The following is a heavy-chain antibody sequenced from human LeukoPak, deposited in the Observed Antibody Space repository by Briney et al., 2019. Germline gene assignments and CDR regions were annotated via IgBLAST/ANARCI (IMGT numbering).Heavy chain of an antibody. CDR1: GGSISSYY. J-gene: IGHJ4*02. CDR3: ARAKSYYDSSGYPPAMYYFDY. V-gene: IGHV4-59*01. D-gene: IGHD3-22*01. Sequence: SETLSLTCTVSGGSISSYYWSWIRQPPGKGLEWIGYIYYSGSTNYNPSLKSRVTISVDTSKNQFSLKLSSVTAADTAVYYCARAKSYYDSSGYPPAMYYFDYWGQGTLVTVSS. CDR2: IYYSGST.